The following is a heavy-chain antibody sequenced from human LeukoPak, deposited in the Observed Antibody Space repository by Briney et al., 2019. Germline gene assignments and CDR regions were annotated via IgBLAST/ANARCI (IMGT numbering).Heavy chain of an antibody. CDR3: ARGAGATRSFYYYGMDV. CDR2: INPNSGGT. CDR1: GYTFTGYY. Sequence: GASVKVSCKASGYTFTGYYMHWVRQAPGQGLEWMGWINPNSGGTNYAQKFQGRVTMTRDTSISTAYMELSRLRSDDTAVYYCARGAGATRSFYYYGMDVRGQGTTVTVSS. D-gene: IGHD1-26*01. J-gene: IGHJ6*02. V-gene: IGHV1-2*02.